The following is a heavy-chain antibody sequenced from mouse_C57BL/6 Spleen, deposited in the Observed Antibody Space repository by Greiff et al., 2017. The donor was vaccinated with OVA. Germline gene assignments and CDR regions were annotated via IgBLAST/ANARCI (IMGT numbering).Heavy chain of an antibody. CDR1: GYTFTSYD. CDR2: IYPRDGST. Sequence: VQLQQSGPELVKPGASVKLSCKASGYTFTSYDINWVKQRPGQGLEWIGWIYPRDGSTKYNEKFKGKATVTVDTSSSPAYMELHSLTSEDSAVYFGARTANWDGVYFDVWGTGTTVTVSS. J-gene: IGHJ1*03. V-gene: IGHV1-85*01. D-gene: IGHD4-1*01. CDR3: ARTANWDGVYFDV.